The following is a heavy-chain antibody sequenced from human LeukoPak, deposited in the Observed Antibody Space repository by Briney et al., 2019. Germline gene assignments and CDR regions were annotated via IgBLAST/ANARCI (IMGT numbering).Heavy chain of an antibody. D-gene: IGHD2-2*01. CDR3: AREGYWDQLLLVGHSNWFDP. V-gene: IGHV7-4-1*02. Sequence: GASVKVSCKASGYTFTSYAMNWVRQAPGQGLEWMGWINTNTGNPTYAQGFTGRFVFSLDTSVSTAYLQISSLKAEDTAVYYCAREGYWDQLLLVGHSNWFDPWGQGTLVTVSS. CDR1: GYTFTSYA. J-gene: IGHJ5*02. CDR2: INTNTGNP.